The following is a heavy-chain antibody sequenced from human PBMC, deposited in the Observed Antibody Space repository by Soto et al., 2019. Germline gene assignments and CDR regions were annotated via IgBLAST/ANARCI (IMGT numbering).Heavy chain of an antibody. J-gene: IGHJ5*02. CDR2: IYHSGST. CDR3: ARGVEYYYGSGSPQNNWFDP. Sequence: SETLSLTCAVSGGSISSGGYSWSWIRQPPGKGLEWIGYIYHSGSTYYNPSLKSRVTISVDRSKNQFSLKLSSVTAADTAVYYCARGVEYYYGSGSPQNNWFDPWGQGTLVTVSS. V-gene: IGHV4-30-2*01. CDR1: GGSISSGGYS. D-gene: IGHD3-10*01.